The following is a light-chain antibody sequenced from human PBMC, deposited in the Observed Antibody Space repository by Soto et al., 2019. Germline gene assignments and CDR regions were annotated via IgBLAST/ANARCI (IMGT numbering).Light chain of an antibody. CDR3: SSYTASNTHV. J-gene: IGLJ1*01. V-gene: IGLV2-14*01. Sequence: QSALTQPASMSGSPGQSITISCTGTSSDVGGYNYVSWYQQHPGKAPKLMIFEVNNRPSGVSNRFSGSKSGNTASLTISGLQAEDEADYYCSSYTASNTHVFGTGTKLTVL. CDR2: EVN. CDR1: SSDVGGYNY.